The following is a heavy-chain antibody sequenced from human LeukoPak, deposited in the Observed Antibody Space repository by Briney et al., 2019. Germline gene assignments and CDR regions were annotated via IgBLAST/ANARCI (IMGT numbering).Heavy chain of an antibody. CDR3: VREDTPATANY. D-gene: IGHD2-21*02. Sequence: GGSLRLSCAASGFNFANHALSWVRQTPGKGLEWVSATSGGGDITYYADSVTGRFTISRDNSKDTLFLQMHSLRPGDTAVYYCVREDTPATANYWGQGTLVTISS. J-gene: IGHJ4*02. V-gene: IGHV3-23*01. CDR2: TSGGGDIT. CDR1: GFNFANHA.